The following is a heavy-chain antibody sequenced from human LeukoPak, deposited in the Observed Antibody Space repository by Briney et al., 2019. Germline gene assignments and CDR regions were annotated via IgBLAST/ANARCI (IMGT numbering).Heavy chain of an antibody. Sequence: GGSLRLSCVGSGFTFSKYWMNWVRQAPGKGLEWVANIKEDGSQIYYVDSVRGRFTISRDNAKNSVYLQMNSLRAEDTAVYYCAREGVGGTTYFDYWGQGTLVTASS. J-gene: IGHJ4*02. CDR3: AREGVGGTTYFDY. CDR1: GFTFSKYW. CDR2: IKEDGSQI. D-gene: IGHD2-15*01. V-gene: IGHV3-7*01.